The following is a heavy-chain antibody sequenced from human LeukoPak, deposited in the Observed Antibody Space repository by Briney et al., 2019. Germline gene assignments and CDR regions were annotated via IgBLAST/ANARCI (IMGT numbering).Heavy chain of an antibody. CDR3: VRDGEGVAISVNYWFDP. CDR2: IYPRDGST. D-gene: IGHD3-10*01. J-gene: IGHJ5*02. V-gene: IGHV1-46*01. CDR1: GGTFSSYA. Sequence: ASVKVSCKASGGTFSSYAISWVRQAPGQGLEWMGMIYPRDGSTSYAQKFQGRVTVTRDTSTSTVHMELSGLRSEDTAVYYCVRDGEGVAISVNYWFDPWGQGTLVTVSS.